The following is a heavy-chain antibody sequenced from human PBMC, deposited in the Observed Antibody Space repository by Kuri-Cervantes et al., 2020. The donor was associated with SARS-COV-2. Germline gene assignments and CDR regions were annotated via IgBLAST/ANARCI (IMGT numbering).Heavy chain of an antibody. CDR3: AREGVVWFGGYLDY. CDR2: ISAYNGNT. J-gene: IGHJ4*02. CDR1: GGTFSSYA. Sequence: ASVKVSCKASGGTFSSYAISWVRQAPGQGLEWMGWISAYNGNTNYAQKLQGRVTMTTDTSTSTAYMELRSLRSDDTAVYYCAREGVVWFGGYLDYWGQGTLVTVSS. V-gene: IGHV1-18*01. D-gene: IGHD3-10*01.